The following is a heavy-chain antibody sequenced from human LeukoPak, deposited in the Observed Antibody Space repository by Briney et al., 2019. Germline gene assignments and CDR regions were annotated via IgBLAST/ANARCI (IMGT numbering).Heavy chain of an antibody. Sequence: PGGSLRLSCAASGFTFSSYSMNWVRQAPGKGLEWVSSISSSSSYTYYADSVKGRFTISRDNAKNSLYLQMNSLRAEDTAVYYCARDGAPWTTVTTIFYYMDVWGKGTTVTVSS. CDR3: ARDGAPWTTVTTIFYYMDV. D-gene: IGHD4-17*01. CDR1: GFTFSSYS. V-gene: IGHV3-21*01. J-gene: IGHJ6*03. CDR2: ISSSSSYT.